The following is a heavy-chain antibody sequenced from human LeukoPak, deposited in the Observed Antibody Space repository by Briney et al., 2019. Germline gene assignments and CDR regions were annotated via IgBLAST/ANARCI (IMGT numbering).Heavy chain of an antibody. CDR2: IKYDGSHK. V-gene: IGHV3-7*01. CDR1: GFSFSSYW. J-gene: IGHJ4*02. CDR3: ASSHDSSGND. Sequence: PGVSLRLSCVASGFSFSSYWMAWVRQAPGKGLEWVANIKYDGSHKYYVDSVKGRFTISRDNAKNSVYLQMNSLRVDDTAVYFCASSHDSSGNDWGQGTMVTVSS. D-gene: IGHD3-22*01.